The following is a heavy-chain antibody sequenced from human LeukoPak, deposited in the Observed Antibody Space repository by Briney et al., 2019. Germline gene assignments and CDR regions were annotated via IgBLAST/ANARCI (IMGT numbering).Heavy chain of an antibody. V-gene: IGHV3-23*01. Sequence: GGTLRLSCAASGFTFSSYGMSWVRQAPGKGLEWVSAISGSGGSTYYADSVKGRFTISRDNSKNTLYLQMNSLRAEDTAAYYCAKGTDGSGSYETFDYWGQGTLVTVSS. CDR3: AKGTDGSGSYETFDY. CDR1: GFTFSSYG. CDR2: ISGSGGST. J-gene: IGHJ4*02. D-gene: IGHD3-10*01.